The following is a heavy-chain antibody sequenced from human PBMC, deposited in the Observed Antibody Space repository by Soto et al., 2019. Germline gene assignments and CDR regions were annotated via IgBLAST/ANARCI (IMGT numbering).Heavy chain of an antibody. V-gene: IGHV3-30-3*01. CDR3: ARVATGRAVAGFDYDY. CDR2: ISYDGTNK. CDR1: GFTFSNYA. J-gene: IGHJ4*02. D-gene: IGHD6-19*01. Sequence: QVQLVESGGGVVQPGRSLRLSCAASGFTFSNYAMHWVRQAPGKGLEWVAVISYDGTNKYYADSVKGRFTISRDNSTTTQYLHVNSLRAEDTAVYYCARVATGRAVAGFDYDYWGQGTLVTVSS.